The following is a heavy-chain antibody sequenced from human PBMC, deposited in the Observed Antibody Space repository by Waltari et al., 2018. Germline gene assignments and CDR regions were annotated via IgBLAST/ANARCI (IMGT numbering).Heavy chain of an antibody. CDR1: GGSISSSSYY. CDR3: ARHRFTIFGVVPPYFDY. Sequence: QLQLRESGPGLVKPSETLSLTCTVSGGSISSSSYYWGWIRQPPGKGLEWIGSIYYSGSTYYTPSLKSRVTISVDTSKNQFSLKLSSVTAADTSVYYCARHRFTIFGVVPPYFDYWGQGTLVTVSS. CDR2: IYYSGST. V-gene: IGHV4-39*01. D-gene: IGHD3-3*01. J-gene: IGHJ4*02.